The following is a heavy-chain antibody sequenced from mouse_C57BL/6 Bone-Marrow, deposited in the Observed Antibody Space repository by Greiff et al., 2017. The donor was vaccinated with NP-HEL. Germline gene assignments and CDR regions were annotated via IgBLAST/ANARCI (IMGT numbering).Heavy chain of an antibody. CDR1: GYTFTSYW. CDR2: IDPNSGGT. Sequence: QVQLQQPGAELVKPGASVKLSCKASGYTFTSYWMHWVKQRPGRGLEWIGRIDPNSGGTKYNEKFKSKATLTVDKPSSTAYMQLSSLTSEDSAVYYCARGEGGSYGSSFWYFDGWGTGTTVTVSS. V-gene: IGHV1-72*01. J-gene: IGHJ1*03. CDR3: ARGEGGSYGSSFWYFDG. D-gene: IGHD1-1*01.